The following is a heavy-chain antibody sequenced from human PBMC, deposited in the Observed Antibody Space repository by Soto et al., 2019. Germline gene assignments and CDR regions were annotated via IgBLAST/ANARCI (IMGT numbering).Heavy chain of an antibody. CDR1: GGSISSYY. CDR2: IYYSGST. CDR3: GRLIGYIYGYGYYYYMDV. D-gene: IGHD5-18*01. J-gene: IGHJ6*03. Sequence: PSETLSLTCTVSGGSISSYYWSWIRQPPGKGLEWIGYIYYSGSTNYNPSLKSRVTISVDTSKNQFSLKLSSVTAADTAVYYCGRLIGYIYGYGYYYYMDVWGKGTTVTVSS. V-gene: IGHV4-59*08.